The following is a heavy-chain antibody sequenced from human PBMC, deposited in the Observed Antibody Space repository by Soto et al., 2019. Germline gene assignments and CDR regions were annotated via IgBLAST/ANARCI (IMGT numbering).Heavy chain of an antibody. V-gene: IGHV3-73*01. CDR3: SRDPYSGNYYGWFDP. CDR2: IRSKANSYAT. D-gene: IGHD1-26*01. J-gene: IGHJ5*02. Sequence: PGGSLRLSCAASGFTFSASAMHWVRQASGKGLEWVGRIRSKANSYATAYGASVKGRFTISRDDSKNTAYLQMNSLKTEDTAVYFCSRDPYSGNYYGWFDPWGQGTLVTVSS. CDR1: GFTFSASA.